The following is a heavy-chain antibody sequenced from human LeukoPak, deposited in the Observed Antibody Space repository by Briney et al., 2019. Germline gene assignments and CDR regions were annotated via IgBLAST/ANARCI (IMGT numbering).Heavy chain of an antibody. CDR3: AKDYYGSGNYPLYFHY. CDR1: RFPFDDLD. J-gene: IGHJ4*02. V-gene: IGHV3-20*04. Sequence: GGSLTLSCAASRFPFDDLDMRWPRQAPGKGRVGVTDKNWNGGSAGYADSVMGRFTISRDNSKKTVYLQMNRLGGEDTAVYYCAKDYYGSGNYPLYFHYWGQGTLVTVSS. CDR2: KNWNGGSA. D-gene: IGHD3-10*01.